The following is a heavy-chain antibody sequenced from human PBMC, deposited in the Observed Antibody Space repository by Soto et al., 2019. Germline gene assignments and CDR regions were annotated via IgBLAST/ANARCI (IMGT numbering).Heavy chain of an antibody. Sequence: GASVKVSCKASGYTFTSYGISWVRQAPGQGLEWMGWISAYNGNTNYAQKLQGRVTMTTDTSTSTAYMELRSLRSDDTAVYYCARDDPVAATRHNWFDPWGQGTLVTVSS. CDR1: GYTFTSYG. CDR3: ARDDPVAATRHNWFDP. D-gene: IGHD2-15*01. V-gene: IGHV1-18*04. CDR2: ISAYNGNT. J-gene: IGHJ5*02.